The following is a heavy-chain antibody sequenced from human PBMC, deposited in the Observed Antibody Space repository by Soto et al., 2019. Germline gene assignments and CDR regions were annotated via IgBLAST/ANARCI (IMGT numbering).Heavy chain of an antibody. CDR3: ATATGRYSSGWFDAFDI. J-gene: IGHJ3*02. Sequence: ASVKVSCKASGYTIPSYYMHWGRKDTRQGLEWMGIINPSGGSTSYAQKFQGRVTMTRDTSTSTVYMELSSLRSEDTAVYFCATATGRYSSGWFDAFDIWGQGTMVTVSS. CDR1: GYTIPSYY. D-gene: IGHD6-19*01. CDR2: INPSGGST. V-gene: IGHV1-46*03.